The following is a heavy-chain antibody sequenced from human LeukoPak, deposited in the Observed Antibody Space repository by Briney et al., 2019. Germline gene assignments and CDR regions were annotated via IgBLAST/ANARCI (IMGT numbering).Heavy chain of an antibody. CDR3: ARVYGWGPTRNLDY. CDR1: GFSFDDYG. J-gene: IGHJ4*02. D-gene: IGHD7-27*01. CDR2: INWNGDST. V-gene: IGHV3-20*04. Sequence: GGSQRLSCEVSGFSFDDYGMSWVRQPSGKGLEWVSGINWNGDSTDYADSVKGRFTISRDNANNSLFLQMNSLRADDTALYYCARVYGWGPTRNLDYWGQGILVTVSS.